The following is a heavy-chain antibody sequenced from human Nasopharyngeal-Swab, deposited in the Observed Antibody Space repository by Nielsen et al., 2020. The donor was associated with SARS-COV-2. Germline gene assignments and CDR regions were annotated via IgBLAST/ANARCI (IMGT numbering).Heavy chain of an antibody. J-gene: IGHJ5*02. CDR1: GFIFSSYW. CDR2: IKQDGSES. CDR3: ARVGSSGWNREINWFDP. D-gene: IGHD6-19*01. V-gene: IGHV3-7*03. Sequence: GGSLRLSCAASGFIFSSYWMSWVRQAPGKGLEWVANIKQDGSESYYVDSVKGRFTISRDNAKNSLYLQMNSLTVEDTAVYYCARVGSSGWNREINWFDPWGQGTLVTVSS.